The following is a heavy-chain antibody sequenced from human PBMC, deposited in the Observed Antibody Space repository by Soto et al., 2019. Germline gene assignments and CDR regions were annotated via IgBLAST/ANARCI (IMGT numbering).Heavy chain of an antibody. Sequence: ASVKVSCKASGYTFTSYAMHWVRQAPGQRLEWMGWINAGNGNTKYSQKFQGRVTITRDTSASTAYMELSSLRSEDTAVYYCARDSRLLWFGELFGWFDPWGQGTLVTVSS. CDR2: INAGNGNT. CDR3: ARDSRLLWFGELFGWFDP. J-gene: IGHJ5*02. D-gene: IGHD3-10*01. V-gene: IGHV1-3*01. CDR1: GYTFTSYA.